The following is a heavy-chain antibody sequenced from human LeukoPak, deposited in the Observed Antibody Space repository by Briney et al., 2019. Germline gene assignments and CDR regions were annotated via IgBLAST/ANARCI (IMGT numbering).Heavy chain of an antibody. J-gene: IGHJ5*02. CDR3: ARSPLGYSSSWYGSKGWFDP. V-gene: IGHV1-18*01. Sequence: ASVKVSCKASGYTFTSYGISWARQAPGQGLEWMGWISAYNGNTNYAQKLQGRVTMTTDTSTSTAYMELRSLRSDDTAVYYCARSPLGYSSSWYGSKGWFDPWGQGTLVTVSS. CDR1: GYTFTSYG. CDR2: ISAYNGNT. D-gene: IGHD6-13*01.